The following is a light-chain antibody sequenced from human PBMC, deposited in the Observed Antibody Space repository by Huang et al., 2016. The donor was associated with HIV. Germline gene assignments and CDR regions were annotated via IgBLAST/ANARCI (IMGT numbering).Light chain of an antibody. V-gene: IGKV1-8*01. CDR2: DAS. Sequence: IRMTQSPSSLSASTGDRVTITCRASQNVGTSLAWYQQRPGRAPVLVIYDASTLQRGVPSRFSVSGSRTVFTLTIGCLQVEDAATYYCQHSDGLSPLTFGGGT. J-gene: IGKJ4*01. CDR1: QNVGTS. CDR3: QHSDGLSPLT.